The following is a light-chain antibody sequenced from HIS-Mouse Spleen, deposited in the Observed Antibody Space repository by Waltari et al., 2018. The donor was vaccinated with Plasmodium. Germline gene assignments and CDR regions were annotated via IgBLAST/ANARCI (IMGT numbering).Light chain of an antibody. Sequence: EIVMTQSPATLSVSPGERATLSCRASQSVSINLAWYQQKPGQAPRLLIYGVSTRATGIPARFSGSGSGTEFTLTISSLQSEDFAVYYCQQYNNWSFTFGPGTKVDIK. CDR1: QSVSIN. J-gene: IGKJ3*01. CDR3: QQYNNWSFT. CDR2: GVS. V-gene: IGKV3-15*01.